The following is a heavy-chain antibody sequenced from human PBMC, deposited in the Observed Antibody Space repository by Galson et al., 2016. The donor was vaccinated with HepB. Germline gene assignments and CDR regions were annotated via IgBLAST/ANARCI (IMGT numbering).Heavy chain of an antibody. V-gene: IGHV3-49*04. D-gene: IGHD3-9*01. CDR3: TRLSLDDWFSPLDF. Sequence: SLRLSCAATGFTFGDFALSWVRQAPGKGLEWIGIIRSQPYGETTKYAASVRGRFTISRDDSKSIAHLQMNSLKTEDSAVYYCTRLSLDDWFSPLDFWGQGTLVTVSS. J-gene: IGHJ4*02. CDR2: IRSQPYGETT. CDR1: GFTFGDFA.